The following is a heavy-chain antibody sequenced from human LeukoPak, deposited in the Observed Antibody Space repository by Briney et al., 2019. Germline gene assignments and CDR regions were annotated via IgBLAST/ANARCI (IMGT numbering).Heavy chain of an antibody. V-gene: IGHV4-39*07. D-gene: IGHD2-21*01. CDR2: IYYGGTS. Sequence: PSETLSLTCSVSGASISTSNYYWGWIRQPPGKGLEWIGHIYYGGTSFYTPSLKSRVTISVDTSKNEFSLKLTSVTAADTAVYFCARDFAVADGQTATWFDPWAREPWSPSPQ. CDR1: GASISTSNYY. J-gene: IGHJ5*02. CDR3: ARDFAVADGQTATWFDP.